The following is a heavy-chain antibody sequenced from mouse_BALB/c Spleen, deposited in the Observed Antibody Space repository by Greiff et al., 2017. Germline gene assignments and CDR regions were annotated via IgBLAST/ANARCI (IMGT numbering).Heavy chain of an antibody. CDR1: GDSITSGY. CDR2: ISYSGST. J-gene: IGHJ4*01. CDR3: ARSGITGSYAMDY. Sequence: EVKLEESGPSLVKPSQTLSLTCSVTGDSITSGYWNWIRKFPGNKLEYMGYISYSGSTYYNPSLKSRISITRDTSKNQYYLQLNSVTTEDTATYYCARSGITGSYAMDYWGQGTSVTVSS. V-gene: IGHV3-8*02. D-gene: IGHD4-1*01.